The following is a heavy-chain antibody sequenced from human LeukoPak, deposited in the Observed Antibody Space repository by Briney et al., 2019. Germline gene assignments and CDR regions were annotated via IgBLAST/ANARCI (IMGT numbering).Heavy chain of an antibody. CDR1: VFTFTSYA. CDR3: AKESADYGDYDY. V-gene: IGHV3-23*01. D-gene: IGHD4-17*01. CDR2: ISGSGGST. Sequence: GGSLRLSSAASVFTFTSYAMSWVPQAPGKGLEWGSAISGSGGSTYYADSVKGRFTISRDNSKNTLYLQMDSLRAEDTAVYYCAKESADYGDYDYWGQGTLVTVSS. J-gene: IGHJ4*02.